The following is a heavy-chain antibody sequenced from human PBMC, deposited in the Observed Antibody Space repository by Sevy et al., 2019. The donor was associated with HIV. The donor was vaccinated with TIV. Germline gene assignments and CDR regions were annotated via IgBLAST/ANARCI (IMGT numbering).Heavy chain of an antibody. Sequence: ASVKVSCKASGYTFTSYDINWVRQATGQGLEWMGWMNPNSGNTGYAQKFQGRVTMTRNTSISTAYMELSSLRSEDTAVYYCARGRRKDIVVVVAAKGFDYWGHGTLVTVSS. CDR3: ARGRRKDIVVVVAAKGFDY. V-gene: IGHV1-8*01. J-gene: IGHJ4*01. CDR1: GYTFTSYD. CDR2: MNPNSGNT. D-gene: IGHD2-15*01.